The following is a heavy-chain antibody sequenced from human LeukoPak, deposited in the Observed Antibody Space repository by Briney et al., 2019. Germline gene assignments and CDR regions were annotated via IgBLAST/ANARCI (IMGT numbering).Heavy chain of an antibody. CDR1: GYTLTELS. D-gene: IGHD6-19*01. Sequence: ASVKVSCKVSGYTLTELSMHWVRQAPGKGLEWMGGSDAEDGETIYAQKFQGRVTMTEDTSTDTAYMELSSLRSEDTAVYYCATLTSRIAVTGTTDYWGQGTLVTVSS. J-gene: IGHJ4*02. V-gene: IGHV1-24*01. CDR2: SDAEDGET. CDR3: ATLTSRIAVTGTTDY.